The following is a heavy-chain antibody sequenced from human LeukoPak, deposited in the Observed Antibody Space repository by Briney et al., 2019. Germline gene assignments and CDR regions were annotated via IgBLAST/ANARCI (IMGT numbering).Heavy chain of an antibody. D-gene: IGHD2-15*01. Sequence: AQTLTLTCAVSGGSISRGGYPWSWIRQPPGKGLVWIGYICHSGSTYYNPSLNSLVTISVDSSKNLYSLKLSSVTAADTAVYCCARVYCSGGSCCFDYWGQGTLVTVSS. CDR3: ARVYCSGGSCCFDY. V-gene: IGHV4-30-2*01. CDR2: ICHSGST. J-gene: IGHJ4*02. CDR1: GGSISRGGYP.